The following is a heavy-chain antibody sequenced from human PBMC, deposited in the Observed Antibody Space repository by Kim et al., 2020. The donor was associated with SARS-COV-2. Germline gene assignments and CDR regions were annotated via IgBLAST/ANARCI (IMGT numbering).Heavy chain of an antibody. CDR3: AKDTMPREWGGRDY. CDR2: ISDSGRST. V-gene: IGHV3-23*01. CDR1: GFTFSSYA. Sequence: GGSLRLSCAASGFTFSSYAMSWVRQAPGKGLEWVSGISDSGRSTYYPDSVKGRFTISRDNSKDTLYLQMNSLRADTAVYYCAKDTMPREWGGRDYWGQGTLVTVSS. J-gene: IGHJ4*02. D-gene: IGHD3-10*01.